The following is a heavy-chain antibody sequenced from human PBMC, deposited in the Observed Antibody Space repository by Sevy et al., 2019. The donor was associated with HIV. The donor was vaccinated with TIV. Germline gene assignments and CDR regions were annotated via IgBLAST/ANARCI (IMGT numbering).Heavy chain of an antibody. D-gene: IGHD1-26*01. CDR1: GFTFSSYA. J-gene: IGHJ1*01. CDR3: AISVSGSYYEGYFQH. V-gene: IGHV3-23*01. Sequence: GGSLRLSCAASGFTFSSYAMSWVRQAPGKGLECVSAISGSGGSTYYADSVKGRFTISRDNSKNTLYLQMNSLRAEDTAVYYCAISVSGSYYEGYFQHWGQGTLVTVSS. CDR2: ISGSGGST.